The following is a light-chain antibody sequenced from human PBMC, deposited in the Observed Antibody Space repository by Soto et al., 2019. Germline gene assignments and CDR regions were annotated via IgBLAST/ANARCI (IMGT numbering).Light chain of an antibody. CDR1: QSVLYSSNHKSY. J-gene: IGKJ2*01. CDR3: QQYYSTPYT. Sequence: DIVMTQSPDSLAVSLGERATINCKSIQSVLYSSNHKSYLAWYQQKPGQPPKLLIYWASTRESGVPDRFSGSGSGTDFTLTISSLQAEDVAVYYCQQYYSTPYTFGKGTKLDIK. V-gene: IGKV4-1*01. CDR2: WAS.